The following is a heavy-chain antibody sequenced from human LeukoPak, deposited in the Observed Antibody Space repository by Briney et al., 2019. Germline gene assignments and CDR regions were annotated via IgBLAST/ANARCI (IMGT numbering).Heavy chain of an antibody. CDR3: ARDLSYYDSSGYHHYFDY. CDR2: ISGSGGST. Sequence: GGSLRLSCAASGFTFSSYAMSWVRQAPGKGLEWVSAISGSGGSTYYADSVKGRFTISRDNSKNTLYLQMNSLRAEDTAVYYCARDLSYYDSSGYHHYFDYWGQGTLVTVSS. CDR1: GFTFSSYA. J-gene: IGHJ4*02. D-gene: IGHD3-22*01. V-gene: IGHV3-23*01.